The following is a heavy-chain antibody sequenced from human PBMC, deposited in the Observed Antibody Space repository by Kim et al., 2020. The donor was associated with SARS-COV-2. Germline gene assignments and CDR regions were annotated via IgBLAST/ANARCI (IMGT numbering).Heavy chain of an antibody. J-gene: IGHJ4*02. Sequence: SETLSLTCTVSGGSISSSSYYWGWIRQPPGKGLEWIGSIYYSGSTYYNPSLKSRVTISVDTSKNQFSLKLSSVTAADTAVYYCARQPLSELRYFDWLINDYLDYWGQGTLVTVSS. CDR1: GGSISSSSYY. V-gene: IGHV4-39*01. CDR2: IYYSGST. D-gene: IGHD3-9*01. CDR3: ARQPLSELRYFDWLINDYLDY.